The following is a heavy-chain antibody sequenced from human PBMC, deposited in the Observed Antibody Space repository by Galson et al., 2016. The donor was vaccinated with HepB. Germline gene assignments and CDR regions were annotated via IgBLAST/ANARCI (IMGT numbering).Heavy chain of an antibody. CDR1: GFTVSSNY. CDR2: IYSGGST. V-gene: IGHV3-53*01. CDR3: ARGNIAAAGHFDY. J-gene: IGHJ4*02. Sequence: SLRLSCAVSGFTVSSNYMSWVRQAPGKGLEWVSVIYSGGSTYYADSVKGRFTISRDNSKNTLYLQMNSLRAEDTAVYYCARGNIAAAGHFDYWGQGTLVTVSS. D-gene: IGHD6-13*01.